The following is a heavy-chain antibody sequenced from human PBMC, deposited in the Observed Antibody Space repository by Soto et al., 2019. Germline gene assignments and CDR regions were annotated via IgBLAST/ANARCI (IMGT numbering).Heavy chain of an antibody. CDR1: GFTFSSHA. Sequence: GGSLRLSCAASGFTFSSHAMSWVRQAQGKGLEWVSAISGSGGSTYYADSVKGRFTISRDNSKNTLYLQMNSLRAEDTAVYYCAKGASCSSTSCYVWRAFDIWGQATMVTVSS. D-gene: IGHD2-2*01. V-gene: IGHV3-23*01. J-gene: IGHJ3*02. CDR3: AKGASCSSTSCYVWRAFDI. CDR2: ISGSGGST.